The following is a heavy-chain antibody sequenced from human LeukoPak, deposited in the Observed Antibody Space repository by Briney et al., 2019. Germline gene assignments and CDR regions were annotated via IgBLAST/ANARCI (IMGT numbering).Heavy chain of an antibody. CDR1: AYTFTNYA. J-gene: IGHJ6*02. V-gene: IGHV1-18*01. CDR2: ISAYNGNT. CDR3: ARDLGRNYYYDMDV. Sequence: ASVKVSCKASAYTFTNYAISWVRQAPGQGLEWMGWISAYNGNTNYAQKFPDRVTMTTDTSTTTAYMELRSLRPDDTAVYYCARDLGRNYYYDMDVWGQGTTVTVSS.